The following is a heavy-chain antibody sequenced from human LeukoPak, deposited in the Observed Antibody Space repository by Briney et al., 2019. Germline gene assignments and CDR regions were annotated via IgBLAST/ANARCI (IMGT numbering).Heavy chain of an antibody. V-gene: IGHV4-38-2*02. D-gene: IGHD2-21*02. CDR1: GYSISSGYY. CDR2: IYHSGST. CDR3: ARMRAYCGGDCYSVGYYYYYMDV. J-gene: IGHJ6*03. Sequence: SETLSLTCTVSGYSISSGYYWGWIRQPPGKGLEWIGSIYHSGSTYYNPSLKSRVTISVDTSKNQFSLKLSSVTAADTAVYYCARMRAYCGGDCYSVGYYYYYMDVWGKGTTVTVSS.